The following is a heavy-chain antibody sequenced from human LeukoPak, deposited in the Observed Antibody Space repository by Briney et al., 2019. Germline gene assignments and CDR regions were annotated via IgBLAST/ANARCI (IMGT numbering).Heavy chain of an antibody. D-gene: IGHD6-19*01. J-gene: IGHJ4*02. CDR2: INGSGGST. Sequence: GGSLRLSCAASGFTFSSYGMSWVRQAPGKGLEWVSAINGSGGSTYYADSVKGRFTISRDNSKNTLYLQMNSLRAEDTAVYYCAKYSSGWYPYFDYWGQGTLVTVSS. V-gene: IGHV3-23*01. CDR1: GFTFSSYG. CDR3: AKYSSGWYPYFDY.